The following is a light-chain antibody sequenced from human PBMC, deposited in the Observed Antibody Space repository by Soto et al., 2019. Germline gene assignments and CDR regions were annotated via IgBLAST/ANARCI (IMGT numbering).Light chain of an antibody. CDR2: AAS. CDR3: LQDSNYPLT. CDR1: QGIKND. Sequence: AIQMTQSPSSLSASVGDRVTITCRASQGIKNDLGWYQQKQGKAPKXLIYAASNLQSGVPSRFRGSGSDTDFTITISGLQPDDFATYYCLQDSNYPLTFGGGTKVDIK. V-gene: IGKV1-6*01. J-gene: IGKJ4*01.